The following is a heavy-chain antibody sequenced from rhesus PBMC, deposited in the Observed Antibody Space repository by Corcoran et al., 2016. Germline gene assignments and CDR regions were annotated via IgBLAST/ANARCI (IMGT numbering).Heavy chain of an antibody. Sequence: QVQLQESGPGLVKPSETLSLTCAVSGGSIRDDYYWSWIRQPPGKGLEWIGYIYGSGGGTNYNPSLKKRVTISIDTSKNQFSLKLSSVTAADTAVYYCARVGEYSNYFDYWGQGVLVTVSS. J-gene: IGHJ4*01. V-gene: IGHV4-106*01. D-gene: IGHD4-23*01. CDR3: ARVGEYSNYFDY. CDR2: IYGSGGGT. CDR1: GGSIRDDYY.